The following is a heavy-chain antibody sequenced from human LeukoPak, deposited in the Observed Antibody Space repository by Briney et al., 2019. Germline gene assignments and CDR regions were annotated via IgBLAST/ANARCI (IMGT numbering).Heavy chain of an antibody. Sequence: GGSLRLSCAASGFTFSSYEMNWVRQAPGKGLEWGSYISSSGSTIYYADSVKGRFTISRDNAKNSLYLQMNSLRAEDTAVYYCARDQGIAAAGINDAFDIWGQGTMVTVSS. CDR3: ARDQGIAAAGINDAFDI. V-gene: IGHV3-48*03. CDR1: GFTFSSYE. J-gene: IGHJ3*02. CDR2: ISSSGSTI. D-gene: IGHD6-13*01.